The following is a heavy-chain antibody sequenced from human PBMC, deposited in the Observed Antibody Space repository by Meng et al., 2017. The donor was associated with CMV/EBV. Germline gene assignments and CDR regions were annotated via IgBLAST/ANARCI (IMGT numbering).Heavy chain of an antibody. Sequence: GGSLRLSCAASGFTFSSYAMHWVRQAPGKGLEWVAVISYDGSNKYYADSVKGRFTISRDNSKNTLYLQMNSLRAEDTAVYYCARDRIAVAGTSGSFDYRGQGTLVTVSS. V-gene: IGHV3-30*04. CDR3: ARDRIAVAGTSGSFDY. CDR1: GFTFSSYA. J-gene: IGHJ4*02. D-gene: IGHD6-19*01. CDR2: ISYDGSNK.